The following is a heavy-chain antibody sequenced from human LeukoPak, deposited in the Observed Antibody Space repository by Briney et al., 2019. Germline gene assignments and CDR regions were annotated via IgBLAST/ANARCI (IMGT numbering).Heavy chain of an antibody. D-gene: IGHD6-6*01. V-gene: IGHV3-11*04. Sequence: PGGSLRLSCAASGLTLSDYQMSWLRQAPGKGLEWVSYISGGGSSIYYADSVKGRFTISRDNAKNSLYLQMNSLRADDTAAYYCASSIAARPWNYWGQGTLVTVSS. CDR1: GLTLSDYQ. J-gene: IGHJ4*02. CDR3: ASSIAARPWNY. CDR2: ISGGGSSI.